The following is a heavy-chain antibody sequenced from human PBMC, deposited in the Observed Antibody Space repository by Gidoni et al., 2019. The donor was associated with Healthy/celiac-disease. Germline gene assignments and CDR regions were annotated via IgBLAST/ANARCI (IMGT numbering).Heavy chain of an antibody. CDR1: GYTFTSYG. Sequence: QVQLVQSGAEVKKPGASVKVSCKASGYTFTSYGISWVRQAPGQGLEWMGWISAYNGNTNYAQKLQGRVTMTTDTSTSTAYMELRSLRSDDPAVYYCARGFSPPGIAVAGNWYFDLWGRGTLVTVSS. V-gene: IGHV1-18*01. J-gene: IGHJ2*01. CDR3: ARGFSPPGIAVAGNWYFDL. CDR2: ISAYNGNT. D-gene: IGHD6-19*01.